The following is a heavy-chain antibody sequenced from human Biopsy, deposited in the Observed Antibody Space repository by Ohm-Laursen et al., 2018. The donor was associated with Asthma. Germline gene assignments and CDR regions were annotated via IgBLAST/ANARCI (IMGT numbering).Heavy chain of an antibody. J-gene: IGHJ4*02. Sequence: SLRLSCSASGFSFSNYGMHWVRQAPGKGLDWGAVISFDGTNRNYTDSVKGRFTISRDNSRNTLHLEMNSLRAEDTAVYFCAKEVFPGWELRRGPDSWGQGTLVTVSS. CDR1: GFSFSNYG. D-gene: IGHD1-26*01. V-gene: IGHV3-30*18. CDR3: AKEVFPGWELRRGPDS. CDR2: ISFDGTNR.